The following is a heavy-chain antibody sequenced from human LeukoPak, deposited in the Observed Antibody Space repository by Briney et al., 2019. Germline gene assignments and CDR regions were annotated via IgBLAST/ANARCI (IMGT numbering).Heavy chain of an antibody. CDR2: IKKDGSEK. D-gene: IGHD5-18*01. V-gene: IGHV3-7*01. Sequence: GGSLRLSCAASGFTFSSYWMSWVRQAPGKGLEWVANIKKDGSEKYYVDSVKDRFTISRDNAKSSLYLQMNSLRAEDTAVYFCARGARYSYGYSNPIFDYWGQGALVTVSS. CDR3: ARGARYSYGYSNPIFDY. J-gene: IGHJ4*02. CDR1: GFTFSSYW.